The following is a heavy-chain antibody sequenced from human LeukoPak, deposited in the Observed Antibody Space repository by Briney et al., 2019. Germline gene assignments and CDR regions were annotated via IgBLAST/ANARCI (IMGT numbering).Heavy chain of an antibody. V-gene: IGHV3-30*03. J-gene: IGHJ4*02. D-gene: IGHD6-19*01. Sequence: GGSLRLSCAASGFTFSSYGMHWVRQAPGKGLEWVAVISYDGSNKYYADSVKGRFTISRDNSKNTLYLQMNSLRAEDTAVYYCASQNSYSSGWYRDYWGQGTLVTVSS. CDR2: ISYDGSNK. CDR3: ASQNSYSSGWYRDY. CDR1: GFTFSSYG.